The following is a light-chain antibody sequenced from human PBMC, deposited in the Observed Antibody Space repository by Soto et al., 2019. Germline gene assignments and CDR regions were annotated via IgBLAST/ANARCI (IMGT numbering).Light chain of an antibody. CDR1: SSDVGNFDL. V-gene: IGLV2-14*03. CDR2: DVN. CDR3: SSYTSSPTYV. J-gene: IGLJ1*01. Sequence: QSVLTQPASVSGSPGQSITISCTGTSSDVGNFDLVSWYQQHPGEAPKLMIYDVNNRPSGVSDRFSGSKSGNTASLTISGLQAEDEADYYCSSYTSSPTYVFGTGTKLTVL.